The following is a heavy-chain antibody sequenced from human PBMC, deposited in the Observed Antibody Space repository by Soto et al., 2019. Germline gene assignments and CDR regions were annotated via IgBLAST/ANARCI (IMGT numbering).Heavy chain of an antibody. Sequence: QVQLVESGGGVVQPGRSLRLSCAASGFTCSSYAMHWVRQSPGKGLEWVAVISYDGSNKYYADSVKGRFTISRDNSKNTLSLQMHSLRPEDTAAYYCARDPLPNAYCLSTFCYRLPWFDPWGQGTLVTVSS. J-gene: IGHJ5*02. CDR1: GFTCSSYA. D-gene: IGHD2-2*01. CDR2: ISYDGSNK. CDR3: ARDPLPNAYCLSTFCYRLPWFDP. V-gene: IGHV3-30-3*01.